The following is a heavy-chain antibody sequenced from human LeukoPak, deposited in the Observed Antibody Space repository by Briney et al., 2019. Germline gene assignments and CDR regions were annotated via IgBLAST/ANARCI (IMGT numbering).Heavy chain of an antibody. CDR3: ARAPEVGATFVGYFQH. V-gene: IGHV4-34*01. CDR1: GGSFSGYY. CDR2: ITHSGST. D-gene: IGHD1-26*01. J-gene: IGHJ1*01. Sequence: PSETLSLTCAVYGGSFSGYYWSWIRQPPGKGLEWIGEITHSGSTNYNPSLKSRVTISVDTSKNQFSLKLSSVTAADTVVYYCARAPEVGATFVGYFQHWGQGTLVTVSS.